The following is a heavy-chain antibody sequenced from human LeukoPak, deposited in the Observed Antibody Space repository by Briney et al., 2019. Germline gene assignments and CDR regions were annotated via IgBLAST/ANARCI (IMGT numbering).Heavy chain of an antibody. CDR2: ISGSGGST. CDR3: ARGPLGATSLSFDY. Sequence: GGSLRLSCAASGFTFSSYAMSWVRQAPGKGLEWVSAISGSGGSTYYADSVKGRFTISRDNSKNTLYLQMDSLRAEDTAVYYCARGPLGATSLSFDYWGQGTLVTVSS. CDR1: GFTFSSYA. J-gene: IGHJ4*02. D-gene: IGHD1-26*01. V-gene: IGHV3-23*01.